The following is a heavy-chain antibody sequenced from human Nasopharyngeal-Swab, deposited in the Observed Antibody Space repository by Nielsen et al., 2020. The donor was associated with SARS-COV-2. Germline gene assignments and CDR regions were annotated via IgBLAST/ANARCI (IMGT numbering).Heavy chain of an antibody. Sequence: WIRQPPGKGLEWVAVISYDGSNKCYADSVKGRFTISRDNSKNTLYLQMNSLRAEDTAVYYCAKLIEEGSGSYYALYYYGMDVWGQGTTVTVSS. J-gene: IGHJ6*02. V-gene: IGHV3-30*18. D-gene: IGHD3-10*01. CDR2: ISYDGSNK. CDR3: AKLIEEGSGSYYALYYYGMDV.